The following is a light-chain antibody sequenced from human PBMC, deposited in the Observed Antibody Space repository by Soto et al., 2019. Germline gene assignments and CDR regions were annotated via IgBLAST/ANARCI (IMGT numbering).Light chain of an antibody. CDR3: QQYDTSPPLYT. J-gene: IGKJ5*01. Sequence: EIVLTQSPGTLSLSPGERATLSCRTSQSVSNNYLAWYQQKPGQAPRLLIYGASSRATGVPDRFSGSGSGTDFTLSISRLEPEDFALYYCQQYDTSPPLYTFGQGTRLEIK. CDR2: GAS. V-gene: IGKV3-20*01. CDR1: QSVSNNY.